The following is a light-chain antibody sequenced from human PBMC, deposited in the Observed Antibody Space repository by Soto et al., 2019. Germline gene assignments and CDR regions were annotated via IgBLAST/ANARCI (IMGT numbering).Light chain of an antibody. CDR3: QQYNNWPPGT. J-gene: IGKJ1*01. V-gene: IGKV3-15*01. Sequence: EIVMTQSPATLSVSPGERATLSCRASQSVSSNLAWYQQKPGQAPRLLIYGASTRATGIPVRFSGSGSGTEFPLTISSLQSEDFAVYYCQQYNNWPPGTFGQGTKVEIK. CDR1: QSVSSN. CDR2: GAS.